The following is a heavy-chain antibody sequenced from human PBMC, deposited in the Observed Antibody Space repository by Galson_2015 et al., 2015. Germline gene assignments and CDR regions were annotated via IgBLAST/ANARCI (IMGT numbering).Heavy chain of an antibody. D-gene: IGHD2-8*01. CDR2: IKQDGSEK. CDR1: GFTFSRYW. V-gene: IGHV3-7*01. CDR3: AKDDTSPMAY. Sequence: SLRLSCAASGFTFSRYWMTWVRQAPGTGLEWVANIKQDGSEKYYGDSVKGRFTISRDNGRNSMYLQMNSLRAEDTAMYYCAKDDTSPMAYWGQGTLVTVSS. J-gene: IGHJ4*02.